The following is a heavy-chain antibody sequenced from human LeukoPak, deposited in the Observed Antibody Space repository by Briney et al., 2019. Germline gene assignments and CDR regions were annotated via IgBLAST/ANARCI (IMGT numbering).Heavy chain of an antibody. J-gene: IGHJ3*02. CDR2: INPSGGST. CDR3: ARGGGYADRGLDAFDI. Sequence: ASVKVSCKASGYTFTSYYMHWVRQAPGQGLEWMGIINPSGGSTSYAQKFQGRVTMTRDTSTSTVYMELSSLRSEDTAVYYCARGGGYADRGLDAFDIWGQGTMVTVSS. CDR1: GYTFTSYY. V-gene: IGHV1-46*01. D-gene: IGHD5-12*01.